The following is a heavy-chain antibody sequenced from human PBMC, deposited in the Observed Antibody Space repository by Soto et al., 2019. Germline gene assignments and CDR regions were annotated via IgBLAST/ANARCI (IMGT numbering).Heavy chain of an antibody. CDR2: VNPSGDNT. V-gene: IGHV1-46*01. CDR1: GYTFTRYY. CDR3: ARELGGTTVNTLFDH. Sequence: ASVKVSCKASGYTFTRYYIRWVRQAPGQGLEWMGIVNPSGDNTNCAQKFRGRVTMTRDTSTNTVHMELSSLRSEDTAVYFCARELGGTTVNTLFDHWGQGTVVTVSS. D-gene: IGHD4-17*01. J-gene: IGHJ4*02.